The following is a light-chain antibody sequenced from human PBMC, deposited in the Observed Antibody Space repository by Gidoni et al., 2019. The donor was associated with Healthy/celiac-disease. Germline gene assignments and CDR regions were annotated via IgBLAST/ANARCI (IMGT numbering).Light chain of an antibody. V-gene: IGKV1-39*01. J-gene: IGKJ4*01. CDR2: AAS. CDR3: LQSYRTPLP. CDR1: QSISSY. Sequence: DIQMTQSPSSLSASVGDRVTITCRASQSISSYLNWYQQKPGKAPKHLIYAASSLQSGVPSRFSGSRSVTDLSHTISSLQPECFATYFLLQSYRTPLPFGGGTKVEIK.